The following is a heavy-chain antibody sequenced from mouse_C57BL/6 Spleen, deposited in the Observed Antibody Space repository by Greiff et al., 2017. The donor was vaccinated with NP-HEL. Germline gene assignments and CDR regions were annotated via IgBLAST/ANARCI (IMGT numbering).Heavy chain of an antibody. Sequence: VQLKQPGAELVKPGASVKLSCKASGYTFTSYWMHWVKQRPGQGLEWIGMIHPNSGSTNYNEKFKSKATLTVDKSSSTAYMQLSSLTSEDSAVYYCARGHDYDGVSWFAYWGQGTLVTVSA. CDR2: IHPNSGST. CDR3: ARGHDYDGVSWFAY. J-gene: IGHJ3*01. V-gene: IGHV1-64*01. CDR1: GYTFTSYW. D-gene: IGHD2-4*01.